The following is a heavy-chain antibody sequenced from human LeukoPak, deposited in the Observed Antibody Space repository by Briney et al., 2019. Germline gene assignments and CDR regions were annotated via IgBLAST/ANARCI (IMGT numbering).Heavy chain of an antibody. J-gene: IGHJ4*02. CDR3: ARGRRPITDSSGYFLFDY. Sequence: PSETLSLTCTVSGGSISSGDYYWSWIRQPPGKGLEWIGYIYYSGSTYYNPSLKSRVTISVDTSKNQFSLKLSSVTAADTAVYYCARGRRPITDSSGYFLFDYWGQGTLVTVSS. V-gene: IGHV4-30-4*01. CDR1: GGSISSGDYY. CDR2: IYYSGST. D-gene: IGHD3-22*01.